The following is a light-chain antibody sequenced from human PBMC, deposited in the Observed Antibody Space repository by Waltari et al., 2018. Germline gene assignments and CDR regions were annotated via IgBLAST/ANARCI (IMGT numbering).Light chain of an antibody. Sequence: IMLTQSPGTLSLSPGGRATLSCSASQSISRYLTWYQQKPGQAPRLLIYGASTRASGIPDRFSGSGSGTDFRLTISGVEAEDAGVYYCMHHLRVASTFGQGTKVEIK. CDR1: QSISRY. CDR3: MHHLRVAST. CDR2: GAS. J-gene: IGKJ1*01. V-gene: IGKV3-20*01.